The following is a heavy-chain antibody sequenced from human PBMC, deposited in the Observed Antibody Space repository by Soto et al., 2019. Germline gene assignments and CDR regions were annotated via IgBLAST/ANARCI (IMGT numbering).Heavy chain of an antibody. Sequence: QVQLVESGGGVVQPGRSLRLSCAASGFTFSSYAMHWVRQAPGKGQEWVADISYDGSNKYYADSVKGRFTISRDNSKNTLYLQMNSLRAEDTAVYYCARDPGDIVLMVYAPNFDLWGRGTLVTVSS. CDR2: ISYDGSNK. J-gene: IGHJ2*01. CDR1: GFTFSSYA. D-gene: IGHD2-8*01. CDR3: ARDPGDIVLMVYAPNFDL. V-gene: IGHV3-30-3*01.